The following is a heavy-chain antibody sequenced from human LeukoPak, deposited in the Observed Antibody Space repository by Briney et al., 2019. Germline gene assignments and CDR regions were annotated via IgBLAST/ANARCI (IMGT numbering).Heavy chain of an antibody. CDR1: GFTFRNYG. J-gene: IGHJ4*02. CDR3: ARGLMTPNTYCDL. V-gene: IGHV3-33*01. Sequence: PGGSLRLSCAPSGFTFRNYGMHWVRQAPGKGLEWVSGLWYDGRNKAYADSGKGRFTTSRDNSENMLYLQMNSLRDEDTAVYYCARGLMTPNTYCDLWGQGTLVTVSS. CDR2: LWYDGRNK. D-gene: IGHD2-8*01.